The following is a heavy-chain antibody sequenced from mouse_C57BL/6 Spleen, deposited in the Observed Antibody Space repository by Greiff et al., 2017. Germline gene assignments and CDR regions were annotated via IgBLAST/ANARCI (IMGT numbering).Heavy chain of an antibody. V-gene: IGHV1-18*01. J-gene: IGHJ3*01. CDR3: ARGTRGFAY. CDR2: INPNNGGT. CDR1: GYTFTDYN. D-gene: IGHD3-3*01. Sequence: VHVKQSGPELVKPGASVKIPCKASGYTFTDYNMDWVKQSHGKSLEWIGDINPNNGGTIYNQKFKGKATLTVDKSSSTAYMELRSLTSEDTAVYYCARGTRGFAYWGQGTLVTVSA.